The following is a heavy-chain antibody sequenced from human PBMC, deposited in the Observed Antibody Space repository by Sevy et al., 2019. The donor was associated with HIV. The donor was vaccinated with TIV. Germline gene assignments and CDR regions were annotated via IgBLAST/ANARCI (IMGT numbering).Heavy chain of an antibody. CDR2: ISTYNGNT. Sequence: ASVKVSCKASGYTFSDYSIKWMRQAPGQGLEWMGWISTYNGNTNYSQKFQGRVTVTTDTSTKTVYLELRSLRSDDTAVYFCARDRNWLDYWGQGTLVTVSS. V-gene: IGHV1-18*01. J-gene: IGHJ4*02. D-gene: IGHD1-1*01. CDR1: GYTFSDYS. CDR3: ARDRNWLDY.